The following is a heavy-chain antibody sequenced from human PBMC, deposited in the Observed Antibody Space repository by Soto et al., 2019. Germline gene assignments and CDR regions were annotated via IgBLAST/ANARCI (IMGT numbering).Heavy chain of an antibody. Sequence: GASVKVSCKASGGTFSSYTISWVRQAPGQGLEWMGRIIPILGIANYAQKFQGRVTITRDTSTSTVYMELSSLRSEDTAVYYCARGGNIVVANYGMDVWGQGTTVTVSS. CDR2: IIPILGIA. D-gene: IGHD2-2*01. CDR3: ARGGNIVVANYGMDV. J-gene: IGHJ6*02. V-gene: IGHV1-69*02. CDR1: GGTFSSYT.